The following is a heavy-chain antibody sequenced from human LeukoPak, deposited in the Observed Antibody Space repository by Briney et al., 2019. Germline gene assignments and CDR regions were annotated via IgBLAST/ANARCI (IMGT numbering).Heavy chain of an antibody. D-gene: IGHD6-19*01. CDR1: GFTFSSYE. Sequence: GGSLRLSCAASGFTFSSYEMNWVRQAPGKGLEWVSYISGSSTTIYYADSVKGRFTISRDNAKNSLYLQINSLRAEDTAVYYCAKDGYSSGWYGYDAFDIWGQGTMVTVSS. J-gene: IGHJ3*02. CDR3: AKDGYSSGWYGYDAFDI. V-gene: IGHV3-48*03. CDR2: ISGSSTTI.